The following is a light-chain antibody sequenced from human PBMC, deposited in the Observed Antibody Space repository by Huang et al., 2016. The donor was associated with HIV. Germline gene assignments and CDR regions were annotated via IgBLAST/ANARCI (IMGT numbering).Light chain of an antibody. CDR3: QQYGMSPT. J-gene: IGKJ3*01. CDR2: GAS. V-gene: IGKV3-20*01. CDR1: QSVPYNY. Sequence: VLTQSPGTLSLSPGERATLSCKASQSVPYNYLAWYQQRPGQAPRLLIYGASRRDTGIPDRFSGTGSGTDFTLTISRLVPDDVAVYYCQQYGMSPTFGPGTKVDFK.